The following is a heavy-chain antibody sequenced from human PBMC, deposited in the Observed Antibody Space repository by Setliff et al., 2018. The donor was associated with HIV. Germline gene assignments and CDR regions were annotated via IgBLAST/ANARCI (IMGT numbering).Heavy chain of an antibody. V-gene: IGHV1-24*01. Sequence: ASVKVSCKISGYTLSELSMHWVRQAPGKGPEWMVGFNPEEGKTIYAQKFQGRVTMTEDTSTDTAFMDLNNLRSEDTAVYYCAASISSRHYYGSALWGRGTLVTVSS. CDR1: GYTLSELS. D-gene: IGHD3-10*01. CDR3: AASISSRHYYGSAL. J-gene: IGHJ2*01. CDR2: FNPEEGKT.